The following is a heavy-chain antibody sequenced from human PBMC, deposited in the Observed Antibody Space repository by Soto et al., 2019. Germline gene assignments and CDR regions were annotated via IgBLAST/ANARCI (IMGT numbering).Heavy chain of an antibody. D-gene: IGHD3-22*01. Sequence: QVQLVQSGAEVKKPGASVKVSCKASGYTFTSYGINWVRQAPGQGLEWMGWISAYNGNTNYAQKLQGRVTMTTDTSTSTAYMELRSLRSDDTAVYYCARGYSNYYDSSGYYHTYYFDYWGQGTLVTVSS. CDR2: ISAYNGNT. V-gene: IGHV1-18*04. CDR1: GYTFTSYG. J-gene: IGHJ4*02. CDR3: ARGYSNYYDSSGYYHTYYFDY.